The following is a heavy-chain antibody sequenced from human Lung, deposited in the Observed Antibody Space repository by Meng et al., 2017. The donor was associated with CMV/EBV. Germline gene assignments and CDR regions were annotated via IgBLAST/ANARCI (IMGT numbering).Heavy chain of an antibody. J-gene: IGHJ4*02. CDR2: IKDKTDDGTT. Sequence: GGSXRLSCAASGFTLSDAWMSWVRQAPGKGLEWVGRIKDKTDDGTTDYAAPVKGRFTISRDDSKNMLYLHMNSLRTEDTAVYYCSTVHNWAQGTLVTVSS. CDR3: STVHN. CDR1: GFTLSDAW. V-gene: IGHV3-15*01.